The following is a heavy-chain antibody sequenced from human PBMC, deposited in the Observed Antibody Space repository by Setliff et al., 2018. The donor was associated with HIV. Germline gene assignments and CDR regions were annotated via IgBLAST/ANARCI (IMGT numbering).Heavy chain of an antibody. CDR1: AFTFNKYA. J-gene: IGHJ6*03. V-gene: IGHV3-49*04. CDR3: TRDGVIKYYYYYYYMDV. Sequence: GGSLRLSCTASAFTFNKYAMAWVRQAPGKGLEWVAFIRSTPYGGTTEYAASVKGRFTISRDDSKSIAYLQMNSLKTEDTAVYYCTRDGVIKYYYYYYYMDVWGKGTTVTVSS. D-gene: IGHD3-10*01. CDR2: IRSTPYGGTT.